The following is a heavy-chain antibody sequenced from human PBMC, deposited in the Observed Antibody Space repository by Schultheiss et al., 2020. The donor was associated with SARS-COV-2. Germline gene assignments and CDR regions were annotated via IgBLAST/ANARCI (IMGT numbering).Heavy chain of an antibody. D-gene: IGHD6-19*01. J-gene: IGHJ4*02. CDR2: ISGSGGTR. CDR3: AREVSSPFDY. V-gene: IGHV3-23*01. CDR1: GFTFSSYA. Sequence: GGSLRLSCAASGFTFSSYAMSWVRQAPGKGLEWVSGISGSGGTRDYADTVKGRFTISRDNSKNTLYLQMNSLRAEDTAVYYCAREVSSPFDYWGQGTLVTVSS.